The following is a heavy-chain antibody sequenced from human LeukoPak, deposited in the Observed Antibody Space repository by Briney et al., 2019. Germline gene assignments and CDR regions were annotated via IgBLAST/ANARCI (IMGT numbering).Heavy chain of an antibody. CDR3: AREYRGEYYFAY. J-gene: IGHJ4*02. CDR1: GFTFSLSP. V-gene: IGHV3-23*01. Sequence: GGSLRLSCAASGFTFSLSPLAWVRQAPGKGLEWISLLSRSGGSADYADSVKGRFTISRDTSKNTLFLQINNLRVEDTAVYYCAREYRGEYYFAYWGQGTLVTVSS. CDR2: LSRSGGSA. D-gene: IGHD3-10*01.